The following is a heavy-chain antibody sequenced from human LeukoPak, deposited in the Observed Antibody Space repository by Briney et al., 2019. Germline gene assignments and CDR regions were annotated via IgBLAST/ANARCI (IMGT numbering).Heavy chain of an antibody. CDR1: GGTFNSYA. V-gene: IGHV1-69*05. D-gene: IGHD3-22*01. CDR2: IIPIFGTA. J-gene: IGHJ5*02. Sequence: GSSVKVSCKASGGTFNSYAISWVRQAPGQGLEWIGGIIPIFGTANHAQKFQGRVTITTDESTSTAYMELSSLRSEDTAVYYCARARSPSSGYLLRDHNWFDPWGQGTLVTVSS. CDR3: ARARSPSSGYLLRDHNWFDP.